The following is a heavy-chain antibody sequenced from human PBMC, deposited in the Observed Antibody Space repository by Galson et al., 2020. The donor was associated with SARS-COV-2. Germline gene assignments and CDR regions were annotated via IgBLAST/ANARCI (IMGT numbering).Heavy chain of an antibody. V-gene: IGHV1-3*04. D-gene: IGHD3-22*01. CDR1: RYSFSTYC. CDR2: INIVNGNT. CDR3: ARGLGPTHEHDCSGPSDF. Sequence: ASVKVSCKTSRYSFSTYCIHWVRKAPGQRPEWLGWINIVNGNTNYSRNFQDRVTITRDTFASTAYMELSSLRFEDTAVYYCARGLGPTHEHDCSGPSDFWGQATLVTVSS. J-gene: IGHJ4*02.